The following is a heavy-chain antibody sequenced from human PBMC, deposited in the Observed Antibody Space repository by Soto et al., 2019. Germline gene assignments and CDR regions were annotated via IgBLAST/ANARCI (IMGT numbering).Heavy chain of an antibody. V-gene: IGHV1-69*13. CDR1: GGTFSSYA. Sequence: SVKVSCKASGGTFSSYAISWVRQAPGQGLEWMGGIIPIFGTANYAQKFQGRVTITADESTSTAYMELSSLRSEDTAVYYCARDSPARSYSSSFDYWGQGTLVTVSS. CDR2: IIPIFGTA. CDR3: ARDSPARSYSSSFDY. J-gene: IGHJ4*02. D-gene: IGHD6-6*01.